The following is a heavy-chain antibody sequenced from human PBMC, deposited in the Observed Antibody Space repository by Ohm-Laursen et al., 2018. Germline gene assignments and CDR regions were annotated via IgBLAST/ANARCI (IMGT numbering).Heavy chain of an antibody. Sequence: SLRLSCSASGFTFDDYAMHWVRQAPGKGLEWVSGISWNSGSIGYADSVKGRFTISRDNAKNSLYLQMNSLRAEDTAVYYCARESIAAAIYGMDVWGQGTTVTVSS. CDR3: ARESIAAAIYGMDV. J-gene: IGHJ6*02. CDR1: GFTFDDYA. D-gene: IGHD6-13*01. V-gene: IGHV3-9*01. CDR2: ISWNSGSI.